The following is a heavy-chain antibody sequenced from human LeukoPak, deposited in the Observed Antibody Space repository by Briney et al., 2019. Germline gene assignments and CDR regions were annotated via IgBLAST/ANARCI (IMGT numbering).Heavy chain of an antibody. D-gene: IGHD6-13*01. J-gene: IGHJ6*03. CDR3: ARDGGSSWLTATDYYSYSYMDV. CDR2: ISVYNGNA. CDR1: VDTFSNYG. Sequence: AGVKVSRKASVDTFSNYGINWVPQAPGQGRGSRGWISVYNGNANYAQNLQGRVTMTTDTSTNTSYMEQRILRADDTAVYYCARDGGSSWLTATDYYSYSYMDVWGKGTTVTVSS. V-gene: IGHV1-18*01.